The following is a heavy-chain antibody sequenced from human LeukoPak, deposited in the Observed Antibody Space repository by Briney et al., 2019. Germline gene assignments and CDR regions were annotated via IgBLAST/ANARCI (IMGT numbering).Heavy chain of an antibody. Sequence: SETLSQTCTVSGGSISSNSYYWGWIRQPPGKGLEWIGTIYYSGSTSYNPSLKSRVTISLHTPKNQVSLNLSSVTAADTAVYYCARHAAHGLVATGRRSLDYWGQGTLVTVSS. CDR2: IYYSGST. CDR1: GGSISSNSYY. V-gene: IGHV4-39*01. CDR3: ARHAAHGLVATGRRSLDY. J-gene: IGHJ4*02. D-gene: IGHD6-13*01.